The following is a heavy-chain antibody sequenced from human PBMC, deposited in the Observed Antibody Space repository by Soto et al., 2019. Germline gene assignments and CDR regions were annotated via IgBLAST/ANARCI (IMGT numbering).Heavy chain of an antibody. V-gene: IGHV1-69*13. CDR2: IIPIFGTA. J-gene: IGHJ6*02. CDR1: GGTFSSYA. Sequence: VKVSCKASGGTFSSYAISWVRQAPGQGLEWMGGIIPIFGTANYAQKFQGRVTITADESTSTAYMELSSLRSEDTAVYYCATDDYYGSGSQYYYYGMDVWGQGTTVTVSS. D-gene: IGHD3-10*01. CDR3: ATDDYYGSGSQYYYYGMDV.